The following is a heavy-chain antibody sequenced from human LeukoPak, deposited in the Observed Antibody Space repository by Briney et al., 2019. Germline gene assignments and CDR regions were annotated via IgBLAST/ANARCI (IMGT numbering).Heavy chain of an antibody. J-gene: IGHJ4*02. CDR3: ARDLYYDSSGTDY. Sequence: PGGSLGLSCEASGFTFSAYAMTWVRQAPGKGLEWVSSITSSSSYIYYADSVKGRFTISRDNAKNSLYLQMNSLRAEDTAVYYCARDLYYDSSGTDYWGQGTLVTVSS. CDR1: GFTFSAYA. D-gene: IGHD3-22*01. V-gene: IGHV3-21*01. CDR2: ITSSSSYI.